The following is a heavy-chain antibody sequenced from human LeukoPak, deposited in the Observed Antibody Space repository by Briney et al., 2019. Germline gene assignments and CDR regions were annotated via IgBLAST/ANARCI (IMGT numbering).Heavy chain of an antibody. Sequence: ASVKVSCKASGYTFTNYYMHWVRQAPGQGLEWMGIINPTGGSASYAQKFQGRVSMTSDTSTSTLYLELSSLRSEDTAVYYCARDRSGSRWRWFDPWGQGILVTASS. V-gene: IGHV1-46*01. J-gene: IGHJ5*02. D-gene: IGHD6-13*01. CDR2: INPTGGSA. CDR1: GYTFTNYY. CDR3: ARDRSGSRWRWFDP.